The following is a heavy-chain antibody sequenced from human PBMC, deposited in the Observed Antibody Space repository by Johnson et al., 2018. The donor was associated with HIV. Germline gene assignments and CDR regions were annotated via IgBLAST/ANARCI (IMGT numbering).Heavy chain of an antibody. D-gene: IGHD2-8*01. J-gene: IGHJ3*02. V-gene: IGHV3-23*04. Sequence: VQLVESGGGLVHPGGSLRLSCAASGFTFSNYAMSWVRQAPETGLEWVSGVSVSGGCTYYANSVKGRFTISRDNSKNTLYLQMNSLRAEDTAVYYCARDRVDEGVGFYIWGQGTMVTVSS. CDR2: VSVSGGCT. CDR3: ARDRVDEGVGFYI. CDR1: GFTFSNYA.